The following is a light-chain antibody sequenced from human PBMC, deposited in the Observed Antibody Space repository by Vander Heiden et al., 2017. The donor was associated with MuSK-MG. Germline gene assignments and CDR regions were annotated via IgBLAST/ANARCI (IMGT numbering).Light chain of an antibody. CDR2: YDT. Sequence: SYVLTQPPSVSVAPGQTANIPCGVSDIAGERVHWYQQRPGQAPVLVIYYDTDRPSGVPERFSGSNSGNTATLTITGVEAGDEADYYCQVWNMATNRGVFGGGTRLTVL. CDR1: DIAGER. CDR3: QVWNMATNRGV. J-gene: IGLJ3*02. V-gene: IGLV3-21*04.